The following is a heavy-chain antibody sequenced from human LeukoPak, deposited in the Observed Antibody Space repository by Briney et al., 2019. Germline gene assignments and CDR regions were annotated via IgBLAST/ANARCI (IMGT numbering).Heavy chain of an antibody. Sequence: PGGSLRLSCAASGFTFSSYAMSWVRQAPGEGLEWVSAISGSGGSTYYADSVKGRFTVSRDNAKRSLYLQMTSLRAEDTAVYYCARKTGYQLLPDYWGQGTLVTVSS. J-gene: IGHJ4*02. CDR2: ISGSGGST. CDR1: GFTFSSYA. CDR3: ARKTGYQLLPDY. V-gene: IGHV3-23*01. D-gene: IGHD2-2*01.